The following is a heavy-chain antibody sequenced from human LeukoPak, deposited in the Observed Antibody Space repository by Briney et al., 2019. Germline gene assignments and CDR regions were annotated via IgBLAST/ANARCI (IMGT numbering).Heavy chain of an antibody. CDR2: IYHSGST. CDR1: GGSISSGGYS. D-gene: IGHD3-16*01. CDR3: ARDGNPKNSYGYWVGSDYVWGSPVPDDAFDI. Sequence: PSETLSLTCTVSGGSISSGGYSWSWIRQPPGKGLEWIGYIYHSGSTYYNPSLKSRVTISVDRSKNQFSLKLSSVTAADTAVYYCARDGNPKNSYGYWVGSDYVWGSPVPDDAFDIWGQGTMVTVSS. V-gene: IGHV4-30-2*01. J-gene: IGHJ3*02.